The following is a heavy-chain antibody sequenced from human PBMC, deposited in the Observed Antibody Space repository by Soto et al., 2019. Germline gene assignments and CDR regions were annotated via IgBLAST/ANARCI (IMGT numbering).Heavy chain of an antibody. J-gene: IGHJ6*02. Sequence: ASVKVYCKASGYTFTSYGISWVRQAPGQGLEWMGWISAYNGNTNYAQKLQGRVTMTTDTSTSTAYMELRSLRSDDTAVYYCARDRATYYDFWSGYSYYYYGMDVWGHGTTVTVSS. CDR3: ARDRATYYDFWSGYSYYYYGMDV. V-gene: IGHV1-18*01. CDR1: GYTFTSYG. CDR2: ISAYNGNT. D-gene: IGHD3-3*01.